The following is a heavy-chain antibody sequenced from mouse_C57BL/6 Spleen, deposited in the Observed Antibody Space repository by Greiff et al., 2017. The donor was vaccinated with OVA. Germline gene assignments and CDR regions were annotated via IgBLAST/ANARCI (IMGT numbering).Heavy chain of an antibody. V-gene: IGHV1-81*01. Sequence: VQLQQSGAELARPGASVKLSCTASGYTFTSYGISWVKQRTGQGLEWIGEICARSGNTYYNEKVKGKATLTADKSSSTAYMELRSLTSEDSAVYFCARSELLIRGYFDYWGQGTTLTVSS. CDR2: ICARSGNT. CDR1: GYTFTSYG. D-gene: IGHD1-1*01. CDR3: ARSELLIRGYFDY. J-gene: IGHJ2*01.